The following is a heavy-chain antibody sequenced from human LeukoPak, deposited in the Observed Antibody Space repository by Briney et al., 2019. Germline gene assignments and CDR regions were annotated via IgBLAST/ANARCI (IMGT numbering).Heavy chain of an antibody. CDR2: IYTSGST. J-gene: IGHJ2*01. CDR1: GGSISSGSYY. D-gene: IGHD2-2*01. V-gene: IGHV4-61*02. Sequence: SQTLSLTCTVSGGSISSGSYYWSWIRQPAGKGLEWIGRIYTSGSTYYNPSLKSRVTISVDRSKNQFSLKLSSVTAADTAVYYCARGPGNQLLYGGFDLWGRGTLVTVSS. CDR3: ARGPGNQLLYGGFDL.